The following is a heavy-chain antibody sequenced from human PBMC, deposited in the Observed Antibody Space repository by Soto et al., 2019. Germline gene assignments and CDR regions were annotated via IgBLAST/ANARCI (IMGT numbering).Heavy chain of an antibody. V-gene: IGHV4-59*01. CDR3: ARGEGSSYYHYESHDH. CDR2: ISYGGST. CDR1: GGSMSDYY. J-gene: IGHJ4*02. Sequence: SETLSLTRSVSGGSMSDYYWSWIRRPPGKGLEWIGYISYGGSTNYNPSLERRVTISVDKSKTHFSLKVGSVTAADTAMYYCARGEGSSYYHYESHDHWGQGILVTVSS. D-gene: IGHD3-10*01.